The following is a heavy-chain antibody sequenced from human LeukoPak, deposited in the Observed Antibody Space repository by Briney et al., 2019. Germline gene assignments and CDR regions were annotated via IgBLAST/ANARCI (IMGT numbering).Heavy chain of an antibody. J-gene: IGHJ3*02. CDR3: AKAPRTLIVGATDAAFDI. CDR1: GASFTGYY. CDR2: FNHMETT. D-gene: IGHD1-26*01. V-gene: IGHV4-34*01. Sequence: SETLSLTCGVYGASFTGYYWTWIRQSPGRGLEWIGEFNHMETTSYNPSLKSRVTISVDTSKDQFSLKLTSVTAADTAVYYCAKAPRTLIVGATDAAFDIWGQGTMVTVSS.